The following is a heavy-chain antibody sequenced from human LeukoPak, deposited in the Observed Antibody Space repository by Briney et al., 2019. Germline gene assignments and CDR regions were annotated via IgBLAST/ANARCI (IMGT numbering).Heavy chain of an antibody. J-gene: IGHJ3*02. D-gene: IGHD3-10*01. CDR1: GFTFSSYW. CDR3: ARDYYGSGSYSAFDI. V-gene: IGHV3-74*01. Sequence: GGSLRLSCAASGFTFSSYWMHWVRQAPGKGLVWVSRINSDGSTTYYADSVKGRFTISRDNSKNTLYLQMNSLRAEDTAVYYCARDYYGSGSYSAFDIWGQGTMVTVSS. CDR2: INSDGSTT.